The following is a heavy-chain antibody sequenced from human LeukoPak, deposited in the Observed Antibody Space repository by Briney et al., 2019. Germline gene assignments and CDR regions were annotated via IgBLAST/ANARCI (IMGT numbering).Heavy chain of an antibody. D-gene: IGHD1-26*01. CDR2: ISGSGGNT. Sequence: GGSLRLSCAASGFTFSSYAMSWVRQAPGKGLEWVSAISGSGGNTYYADSVKGRFTISRDNSKNTLYLQMNSLRAEDTAVYYCAKFGQYSGSWQFDYWGQGTLVTVSS. CDR3: AKFGQYSGSWQFDY. J-gene: IGHJ4*02. V-gene: IGHV3-23*01. CDR1: GFTFSSYA.